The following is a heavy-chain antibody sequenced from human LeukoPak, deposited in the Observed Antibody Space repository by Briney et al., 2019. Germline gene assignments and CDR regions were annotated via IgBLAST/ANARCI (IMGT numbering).Heavy chain of an antibody. V-gene: IGHV2-70*04. Sequence: SGPTLVNPTQPLTLTCTFSGFSLRTSGMRVSWIRQPPVKALEWLARIDWDDDKFYSTSLKTRLTISKDTSKNQVVLTMTNMDPVDTATYYCARIDPGGTTNTWGQGTLVTVSS. CDR3: ARIDPGGTTNT. J-gene: IGHJ5*02. CDR1: GFSLRTSGMR. CDR2: IDWDDDK. D-gene: IGHD1-7*01.